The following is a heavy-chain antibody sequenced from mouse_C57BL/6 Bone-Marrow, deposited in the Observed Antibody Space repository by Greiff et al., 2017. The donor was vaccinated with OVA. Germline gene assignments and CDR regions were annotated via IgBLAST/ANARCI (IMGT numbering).Heavy chain of an antibody. D-gene: IGHD1-1*01. CDR1: GYTFTSYW. V-gene: IGHV1-69*01. J-gene: IGHJ1*03. Sequence: VQLQQPGAELVMPGASVKLSCKASGYTFTSYWMHWVKQRPGQGLEWIGEIDPSDSYTNYNQKFKGKSTLTVDKSSSTAYMQLSSLTSEDSAVYDGARGVLPRGWYFDVWGTGTTVTGAS. CDR3: ARGVLPRGWYFDV. CDR2: IDPSDSYT.